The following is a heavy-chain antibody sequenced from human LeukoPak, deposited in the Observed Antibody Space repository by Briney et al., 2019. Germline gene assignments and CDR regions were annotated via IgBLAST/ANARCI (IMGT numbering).Heavy chain of an antibody. CDR3: AKDRATGTYYFDY. CDR1: GFTFSSYG. Sequence: PGGSLRLSCAASGFTFSSYGMHWVRQAPGKGLERVAVIWYDGSNKYYADSVKGRFTISRDNSKNTLYLQMNSLRAEDTAVYYCAKDRATGTYYFDYWGQGTLVTVSS. D-gene: IGHD1-1*01. CDR2: IWYDGSNK. J-gene: IGHJ4*02. V-gene: IGHV3-33*06.